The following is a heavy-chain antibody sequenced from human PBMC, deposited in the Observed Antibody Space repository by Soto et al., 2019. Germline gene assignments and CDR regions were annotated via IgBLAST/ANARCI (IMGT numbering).Heavy chain of an antibody. V-gene: IGHV3-48*01. CDR1: GFTFSSYS. Sequence: PGGSLRLSCAASGFTFSSYSMKWVRQAPGKGLEWVSYISSSSSTIYYADSVKGRFTISRDNAKNSLYLQMNSLRAEDTAVYYCARLLVGCFDYWGQGTLVTVSS. J-gene: IGHJ4*03. CDR2: ISSSSSTI. CDR3: ARLLVGCFDY. D-gene: IGHD1-26*01.